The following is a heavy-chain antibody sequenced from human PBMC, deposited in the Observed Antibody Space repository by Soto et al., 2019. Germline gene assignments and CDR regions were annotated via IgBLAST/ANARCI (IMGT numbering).Heavy chain of an antibody. Sequence: GESLKISCKGSGYSFTSYWISWVRQMPGKGLEWMGRIDPSDSYTTYSPSFQGHVTISVDKSISTAYLQWSSLKASDSAMYYCARHSGPYSSTSPVGYWGQGTLVTVSS. D-gene: IGHD6-19*01. CDR2: IDPSDSYT. CDR1: GYSFTSYW. J-gene: IGHJ4*02. CDR3: ARHSGPYSSTSPVGY. V-gene: IGHV5-10-1*01.